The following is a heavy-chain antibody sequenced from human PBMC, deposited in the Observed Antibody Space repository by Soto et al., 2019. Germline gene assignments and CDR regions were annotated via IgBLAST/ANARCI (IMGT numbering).Heavy chain of an antibody. J-gene: IGHJ6*02. CDR3: AKDISRRAARLRNYYYYGMDV. Sequence: GGSLRLSCAASGFTFDDYTMHWVRQAPGKGLEWVSLISWDGGSTYYADSVKGRFTISRDNSKNSLYLQMNNLRTEDTALYYCAKDISRRAARLRNYYYYGMDVWGQGTTVTVSS. CDR1: GFTFDDYT. V-gene: IGHV3-43*01. CDR2: ISWDGGST. D-gene: IGHD6-6*01.